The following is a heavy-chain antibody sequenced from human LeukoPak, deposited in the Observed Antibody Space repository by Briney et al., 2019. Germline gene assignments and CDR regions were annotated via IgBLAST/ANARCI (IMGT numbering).Heavy chain of an antibody. CDR1: GFTVSSNY. J-gene: IGHJ4*02. Sequence: GGSLRLSCAASGFTVSSNYMSWVRQAPGKGLEWVSVIYTDGNTYYADSVKGRFTISRDNSKNTLYLQMNSLRPEDTAVYYCARDWNGGSYSLDYWGQGTLVTVSS. CDR2: IYTDGNT. V-gene: IGHV3-53*05. CDR3: ARDWNGGSYSLDY. D-gene: IGHD1-26*01.